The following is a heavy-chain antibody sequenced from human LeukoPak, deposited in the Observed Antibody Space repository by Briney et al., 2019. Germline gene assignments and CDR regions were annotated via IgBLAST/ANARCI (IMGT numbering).Heavy chain of an antibody. J-gene: IGHJ4*02. CDR3: ARHASSGWYSLDY. V-gene: IGHV4-34*01. CDR2: INHSGST. CDR1: GGSFSGYY. Sequence: SETLSLTCAVYGGSFSGYYWTWIRQPPGKGLEWIGEINHSGSTSYNPSLKSRVTISVDTSKNQFSLKLTSVTAADTAVYYCARHASSGWYSLDYWGQGTLVTVSS. D-gene: IGHD6-19*01.